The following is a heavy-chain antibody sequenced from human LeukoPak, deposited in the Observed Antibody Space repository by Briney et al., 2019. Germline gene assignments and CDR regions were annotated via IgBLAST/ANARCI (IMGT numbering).Heavy chain of an antibody. CDR3: TRAPRDGEPVT. V-gene: IGHV3-20*04. Sequence: PGGSLRLSCAASGFTFDDYGMSWVRQVPGKGLEWVSGISWNGLSTGYADSVRGRFTIFRENDKDSVFLQMNSLRAEDSAFYYCTRAPRDGEPVTWGQGILVTVSS. D-gene: IGHD5-24*01. J-gene: IGHJ5*02. CDR2: ISWNGLST. CDR1: GFTFDDYG.